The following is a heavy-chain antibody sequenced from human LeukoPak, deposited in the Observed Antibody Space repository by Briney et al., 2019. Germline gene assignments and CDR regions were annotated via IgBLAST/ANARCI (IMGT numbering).Heavy chain of an antibody. J-gene: IGHJ6*02. V-gene: IGHV3-23*01. D-gene: IGHD2-15*01. CDR3: AKEGYCSGGSCYLSMDV. CDR2: ISGSGGST. Sequence: GGSLRLSCAAPGFTFSSYAMSWVRQAPGKGLEWVSAISGSGGSTYYADSVEGRFTISRDNSKNTLYLQMNSLRAEDTAVYYCAKEGYCSGGSCYLSMDVWGQGTTVTVSS. CDR1: GFTFSSYA.